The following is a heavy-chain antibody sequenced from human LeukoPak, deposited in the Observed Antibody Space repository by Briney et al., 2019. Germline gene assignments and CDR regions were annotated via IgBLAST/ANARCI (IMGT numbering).Heavy chain of an antibody. Sequence: SETLSLTCTVSGGSISSYYWSWIRQPPGKGPEWIGYIYYSGSTNYNPTLKSRVTISVDTSKNQFSLKLSSVTAADTAVYYCAGGGYSYGPIDYWGQGTLVTVSS. D-gene: IGHD5-18*01. CDR1: GGSISSYY. CDR2: IYYSGST. J-gene: IGHJ4*02. V-gene: IGHV4-59*08. CDR3: AGGGYSYGPIDY.